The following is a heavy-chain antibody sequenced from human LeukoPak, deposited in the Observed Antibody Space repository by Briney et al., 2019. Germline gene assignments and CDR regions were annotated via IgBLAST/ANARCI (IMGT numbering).Heavy chain of an antibody. CDR3: ATRAEYYYGSGSPGYWYYYMDV. Sequence: GSLRLSCAASGFTFSSYAMSWVRQARGKGLEWGSAISGSGGSTYYADSAKGRFTISRDNSENTLYLQMHRLRAEDTAVYYCATRAEYYYGSGSPGYWYYYMDVWGKGTTVTVSS. J-gene: IGHJ6*03. V-gene: IGHV3-23*01. CDR2: ISGSGGST. D-gene: IGHD3-10*01. CDR1: GFTFSSYA.